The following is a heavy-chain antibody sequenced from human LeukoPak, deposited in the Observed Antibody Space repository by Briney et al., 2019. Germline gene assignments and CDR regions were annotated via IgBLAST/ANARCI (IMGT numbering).Heavy chain of an antibody. CDR1: GFTFSSYG. V-gene: IGHV3-30*18. Sequence: GGSLRLSCAASGFTFSSYGMHWVRQAPGKGLEWVAVISYDGSNKYYADSVKGRFTISRDNSKNTLYLQMNSLRAGDTAVYYCAKAAVAVYYYYYGMDVWGQGTTVTVSS. CDR2: ISYDGSNK. CDR3: AKAAVAVYYYYYGMDV. D-gene: IGHD6-19*01. J-gene: IGHJ6*02.